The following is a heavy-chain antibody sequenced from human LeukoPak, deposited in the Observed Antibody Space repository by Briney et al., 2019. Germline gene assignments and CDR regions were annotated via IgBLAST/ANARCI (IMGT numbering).Heavy chain of an antibody. CDR2: STGGST. J-gene: IGHJ2*01. V-gene: IGHV3-23*01. D-gene: IGHD1-26*01. Sequence: GGSLRLSCAASGFSFSSYAMSWVRQAPGKGLEWVSASTGGSTYYPDSVKGRFTVSRDNSKNTLYLQLNSLRAEGTAVYYCAKGALGAAYWYFDVWGRGTLVSVSS. CDR3: AKGALGAAYWYFDV. CDR1: GFSFSSYA.